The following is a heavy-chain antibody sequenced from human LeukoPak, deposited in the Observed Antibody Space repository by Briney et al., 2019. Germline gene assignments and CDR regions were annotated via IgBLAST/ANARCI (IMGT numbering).Heavy chain of an antibody. CDR3: ARVPVLLWFGESFDY. CDR1: GYSISSGYY. D-gene: IGHD3-10*01. J-gene: IGHJ4*02. CDR2: IYHSGST. V-gene: IGHV4-38-2*02. Sequence: PSETLSLTCTVSGYSISSGYYWGWIRQPPGKGLEWIGSIYHSGSTYYNPSLKSRVTISVDTSKNQFSLKLSSVTAADTAVYYCARVPVLLWFGESFDYWGQGTLVTVSS.